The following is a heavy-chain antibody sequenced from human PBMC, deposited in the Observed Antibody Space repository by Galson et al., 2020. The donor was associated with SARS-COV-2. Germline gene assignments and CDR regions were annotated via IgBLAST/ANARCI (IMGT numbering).Heavy chain of an antibody. CDR1: GYSFTSNW. V-gene: IGHV5-51*01. CDR3: VTQARFSSGWYRYDY. D-gene: IGHD6-19*01. CDR2: IYPDDSDN. Sequence: KVSCKGSGYSFTSNWIGWVRQMPGKGLEWMGSIYPDDSDNRYSPSFQGQVTMSADKSIRTAYLQWSSLHASDSAMYYCVTQARFSSGWYRYDYWGQGTLVTVSS. J-gene: IGHJ4*02.